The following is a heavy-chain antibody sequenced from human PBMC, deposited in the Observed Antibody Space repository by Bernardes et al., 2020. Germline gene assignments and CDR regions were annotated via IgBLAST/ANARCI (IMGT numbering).Heavy chain of an antibody. V-gene: IGHV4-34*01. D-gene: IGHD2-15*01. J-gene: IGHJ5*02. CDR3: ARTPIVVVVAATRGIGWFDP. Sequence: ATLPLTWAVYGGFFSGYYWSWLRQPPGKGLVWIGEINHSGSTNYNPSLKSRVTISVDTSKNQFSLKLSSVTAADTAVYYCARTPIVVVVAATRGIGWFDPWGQGTLVTVSS. CDR2: INHSGST. CDR1: GGFFSGYY.